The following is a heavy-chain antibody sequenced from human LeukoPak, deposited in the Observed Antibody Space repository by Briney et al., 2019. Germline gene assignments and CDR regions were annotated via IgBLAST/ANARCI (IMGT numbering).Heavy chain of an antibody. J-gene: IGHJ6*03. D-gene: IGHD3-22*01. CDR3: ARDQRYYYDSSGASLYYYYYMDV. CDR1: GFTFSSYG. CDR2: ISQDGSDK. Sequence: GGSLRLSCAASGFTFSSYGLHWVRQAPGKGLEWVANISQDGSDKYYVDSVKGRFTISRDNAKNSLYLQMNSLRAEDTAVYYCARDQRYYYDSSGASLYYYYYMDVWGKGTTVTVSS. V-gene: IGHV3-7*01.